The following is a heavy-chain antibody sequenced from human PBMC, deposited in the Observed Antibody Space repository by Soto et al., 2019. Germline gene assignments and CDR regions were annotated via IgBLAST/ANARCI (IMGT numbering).Heavy chain of an antibody. J-gene: IGHJ4*02. CDR1: GVTFSSYG. V-gene: IGHV3-30*18. Sequence: QVQLVESGGGVVQPGRSLRLSCAASGVTFSSYGMHWVRQAPGKGLEWVAVISYDGSNKYYADSVKGRFTISRDNSKNTLYLQMNSLRAEDTAVYYCAKARIAAAGIFDYWGQGTLVTFSS. CDR2: ISYDGSNK. D-gene: IGHD6-13*01. CDR3: AKARIAAAGIFDY.